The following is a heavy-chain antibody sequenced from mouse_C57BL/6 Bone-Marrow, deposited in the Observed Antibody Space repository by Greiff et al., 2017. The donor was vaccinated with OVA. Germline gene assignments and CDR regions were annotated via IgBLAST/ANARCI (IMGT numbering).Heavy chain of an antibody. CDR1: GYTFTSYW. D-gene: IGHD1-1*01. CDR3: ARDYGSSLYAMDY. Sequence: VQLQQPGAELVKPGASVKLSCKASGYTFTSYWMQWVKQRPGQGLEWIGEIDPSDSYTNYNQKFKGKATLTVDTSSSTAYMQLSSLTSEDSAVYYCARDYGSSLYAMDYWGQGTSVPVSS. V-gene: IGHV1-50*01. J-gene: IGHJ4*01. CDR2: IDPSDSYT.